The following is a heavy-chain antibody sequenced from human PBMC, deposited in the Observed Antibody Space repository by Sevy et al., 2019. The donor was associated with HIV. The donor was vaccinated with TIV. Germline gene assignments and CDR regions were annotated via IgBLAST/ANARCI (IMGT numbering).Heavy chain of an antibody. CDR3: TNGDYYFDY. D-gene: IGHD2-21*02. V-gene: IGHV3-30*02. CDR1: KFTFSTYG. CDR2: IRYDGSNK. Sequence: GGYLRLSCTASKFTFSTYGMHWVRQAPGKGLEWVAFIRYDGSNKYYADSVKGRFTISRDNSKNTLYLQMNSLRGEDTAVYYCTNGDYYFDYWGQGTLVTVSS. J-gene: IGHJ4*02.